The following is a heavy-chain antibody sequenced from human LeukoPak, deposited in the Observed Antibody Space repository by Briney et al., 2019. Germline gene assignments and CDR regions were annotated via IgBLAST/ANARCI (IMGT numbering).Heavy chain of an antibody. Sequence: GGSLRLSCAASGFSISDYYMGWIRQSPGKGLEWISYITSGAGSTKYADSVKGRFTISRDTAKNSVALQLNSLRAEDTAVYYCTRERRGTYYAFESWGQGTLVTVSS. CDR3: TRERRGTYYAFES. CDR2: ITSGAGST. D-gene: IGHD3-16*01. J-gene: IGHJ4*02. CDR1: GFSISDYY. V-gene: IGHV3-11*01.